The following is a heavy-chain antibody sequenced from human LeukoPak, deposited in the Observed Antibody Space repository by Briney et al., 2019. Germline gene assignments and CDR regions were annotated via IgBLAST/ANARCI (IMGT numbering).Heavy chain of an antibody. J-gene: IGHJ6*03. Sequence: PGGALRLSCAAYGFTFSSDARGRVRQAPGKGLEWVSAFSGSGGSTYYADSVKGRFTIFRDNSKNTLYLQMNSLSAEDTAVYYCAKDGYSSSTDISYYYYMDVWGKGTTVTVSS. CDR1: GFTFSSDA. D-gene: IGHD6-6*01. V-gene: IGHV3-23*01. CDR3: AKDGYSSSTDISYYYYMDV. CDR2: FSGSGGST.